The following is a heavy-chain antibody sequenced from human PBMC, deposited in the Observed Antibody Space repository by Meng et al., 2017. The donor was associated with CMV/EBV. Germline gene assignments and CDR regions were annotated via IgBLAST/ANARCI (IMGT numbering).Heavy chain of an antibody. J-gene: IGHJ6*02. CDR3: ARGGGIQLWYYYYGMDV. D-gene: IGHD5-18*01. CDR2: IYYSGST. V-gene: IGHV4-59*01. CDR1: GGSISSYY. Sequence: SETLSLTCTVSGGSISSYYWSWIRQPPGKGLEWIGYIYYSGSTNYNPSLKSRVTISVDTSKNQFSLKLSSVTAADTAVYYCARGGGIQLWYYYYGMDVLGQGTTVTVSS.